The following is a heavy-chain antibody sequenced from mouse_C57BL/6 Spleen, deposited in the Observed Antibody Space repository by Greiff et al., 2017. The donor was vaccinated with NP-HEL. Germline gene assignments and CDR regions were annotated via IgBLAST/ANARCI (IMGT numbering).Heavy chain of an antibody. CDR1: GFNIKDDY. CDR2: IDPENGDT. Sequence: VQLQQSGAELVRPGASVKLSCTASGFNIKDDYMHWVKQRPEQGLEWIGWIDPENGDTEYASKFQGKATITADTSSNTAYLQLSSLTSEDTAVYCGTTHGNSFAYWGQGTLVTVSA. D-gene: IGHD2-1*01. V-gene: IGHV14-4*01. J-gene: IGHJ3*01. CDR3: TTHGNSFAY.